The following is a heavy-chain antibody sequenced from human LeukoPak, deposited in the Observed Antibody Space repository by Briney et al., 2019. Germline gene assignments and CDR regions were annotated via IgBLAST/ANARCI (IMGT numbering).Heavy chain of an antibody. D-gene: IGHD6-6*01. Sequence: RASVKVSCKASGGTFNSYAITWVRQAPGQGLEWLGRINPNSGVTNYAQKFQGRVTMTRDTYISTAYMELNRLRFDDTALYYCARGLAYSSSGAFDIWGQGTMVTVSS. J-gene: IGHJ3*02. CDR2: INPNSGVT. CDR1: GGTFNSYA. CDR3: ARGLAYSSSGAFDI. V-gene: IGHV1-2*06.